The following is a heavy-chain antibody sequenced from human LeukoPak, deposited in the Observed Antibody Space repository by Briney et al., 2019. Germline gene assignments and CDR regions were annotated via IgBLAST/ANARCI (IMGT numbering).Heavy chain of an antibody. CDR2: ISSSGSTI. CDR3: AREAFVDYYYYMDV. Sequence: GGSLRLSCAASGFTFSDYYMSWIRQAPGKGLEWVSYISSSGSTIYYADSVEGRFTISRDNAKNSLYLQMNSLRAEDTAVYYCAREAFVDYYYYMDVWGKGTTVTVSS. J-gene: IGHJ6*03. CDR1: GFTFSDYY. D-gene: IGHD3-3*01. V-gene: IGHV3-11*01.